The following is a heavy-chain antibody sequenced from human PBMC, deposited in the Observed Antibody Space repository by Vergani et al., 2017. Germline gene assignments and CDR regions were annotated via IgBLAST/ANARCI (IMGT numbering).Heavy chain of an antibody. D-gene: IGHD2-15*01. J-gene: IGHJ3*02. CDR1: GFTFSSYW. CDR3: ARDVVVVAAEPGEGAFDI. CDR2: ISSSSSYI. V-gene: IGHV3-21*01. Sequence: EVQLVESGGGLVQPGGSLRLSCAASGFTFSSYWMSWVRQAPGKGLEWVSSISSSSSYIYYADSVKGRFTISRDNAKNSLYLQMNSLRAEDTAVYYCARDVVVVAAEPGEGAFDIWGQGTMVTVSS.